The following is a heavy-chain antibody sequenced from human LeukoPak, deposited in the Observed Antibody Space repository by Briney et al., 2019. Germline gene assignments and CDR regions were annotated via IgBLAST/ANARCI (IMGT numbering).Heavy chain of an antibody. Sequence: GGSLRLSCAASGFTVSSIYLSWVRQAPGKGLEWVANIKQDGSEKYYVDSVKGRFTMSRDNAKNSLYLQMNSLRAEDTAVYYCARARGSRYYYMDVWGKGTMVTVSS. J-gene: IGHJ6*03. V-gene: IGHV3-7*01. CDR1: GFTVSSIY. CDR3: ARARGSRYYYMDV. D-gene: IGHD1-26*01. CDR2: IKQDGSEK.